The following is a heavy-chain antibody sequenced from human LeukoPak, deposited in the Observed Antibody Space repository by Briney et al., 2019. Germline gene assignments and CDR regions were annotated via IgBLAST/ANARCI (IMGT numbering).Heavy chain of an antibody. CDR3: AKDMGYNTGWTRFDY. CDR2: IRYDGSNQ. Sequence: GGSLRLSCAASRFTFSSYGMHWVRQAPGKGLEWVAFIRYDGSNQYYADSVKGRFTISRDSSKNTLYLQMNSLRGDDTAVYYCAKDMGYNTGWTRFDYWGQGTLVTVSS. D-gene: IGHD6-19*01. CDR1: RFTFSSYG. V-gene: IGHV3-30*02. J-gene: IGHJ4*02.